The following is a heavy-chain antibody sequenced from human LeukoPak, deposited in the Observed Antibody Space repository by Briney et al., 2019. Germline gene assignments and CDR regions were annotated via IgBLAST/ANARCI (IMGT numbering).Heavy chain of an antibody. J-gene: IGHJ5*02. CDR3: ARSNYYDSSGYYH. D-gene: IGHD3-22*01. CDR2: IIPILGIA. Sequence: SVKVSCKASGGTFSSYAISWVRQAPGQGLEWMGRIIPILGIANYAQKFQGRVTITADKSTCTAYMELSSLRSEDTAVYYCARSNYYDSSGYYHWGQGTLVTVSS. V-gene: IGHV1-69*04. CDR1: GGTFSSYA.